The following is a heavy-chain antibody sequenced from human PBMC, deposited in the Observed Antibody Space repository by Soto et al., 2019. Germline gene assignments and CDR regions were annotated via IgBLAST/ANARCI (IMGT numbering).Heavy chain of an antibody. CDR2: IYYSGST. J-gene: IGHJ6*02. CDR3: ARSSSSTYGMDV. V-gene: IGHV4-30-4*01. Sequence: QVQLQESGPGLVKPSQTLSLTCTVSGGSISSGDYYWSWIRQPPGKGLEGIGYIYYSGSTYYNPSLKSRVTITVDTSKNQFSLKLSSVTAADMAVYYCARSSSSTYGMDVWGQGTTVTVFS. CDR1: GGSISSGDYY. D-gene: IGHD6-6*01.